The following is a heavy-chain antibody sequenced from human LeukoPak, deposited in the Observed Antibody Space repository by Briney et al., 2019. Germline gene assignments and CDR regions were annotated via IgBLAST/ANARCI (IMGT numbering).Heavy chain of an antibody. J-gene: IGHJ6*02. V-gene: IGHV7-4-1*02. CDR1: GYTFTSYA. CDR3: ARGPHYYDSSGYSPSYYYYGMDV. D-gene: IGHD3-22*01. Sequence: ASVKVSFKASGYTFTSYAMNWVRPDPGQGLEWRGWINTNTGNTTYAQGFTGRFVFSLDTSVSTAYLQISSLKAEDTAVYYCARGPHYYDSSGYSPSYYYYGMDVWGQGTTVTVSS. CDR2: INTNTGNT.